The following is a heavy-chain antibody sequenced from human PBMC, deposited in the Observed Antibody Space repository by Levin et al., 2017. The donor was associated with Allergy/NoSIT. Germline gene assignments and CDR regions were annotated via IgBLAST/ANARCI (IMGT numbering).Heavy chain of an antibody. CDR3: ARVGPLTHSSGYQFHWYFDR. CDR2: IYYSGST. CDR1: GGSISSYY. V-gene: IGHV4-59*01. Sequence: KASETLSLTCTVSGGSISSYYWSWIRQPPGKGLEWIGYIYYSGSTNYNPSLKSRVTISVDTSKNQFSLKLSSVTAADTAVYYCARVGPLTHSSGYQFHWYFDRWGRGTLVTVSS. D-gene: IGHD3-22*01. J-gene: IGHJ2*01.